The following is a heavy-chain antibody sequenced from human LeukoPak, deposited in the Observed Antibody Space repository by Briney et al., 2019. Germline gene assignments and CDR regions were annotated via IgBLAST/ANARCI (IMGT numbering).Heavy chain of an antibody. CDR2: IRSDSFTT. V-gene: IGHV3-23*01. CDR1: GFDLTRHA. D-gene: IGHD3-10*01. Sequence: GGSLRLSCAASGFDLTRHAMSWVRQTPGKGLEWVSDIRSDSFTTTYADSVKGRFTISRDNSKKTLYLQMNSLRAEDTAVYYCARDLSRLLWFGSWYYFDYWGQGTLVTVSS. CDR3: ARDLSRLLWFGSWYYFDY. J-gene: IGHJ4*02.